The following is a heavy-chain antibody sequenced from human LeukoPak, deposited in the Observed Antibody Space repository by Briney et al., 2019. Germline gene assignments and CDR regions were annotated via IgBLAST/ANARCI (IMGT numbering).Heavy chain of an antibody. Sequence: SETLSLTCTVSGGSISSSSYYWGWIRQPPGKGLEWIGSIYYSGSTYYNPSLKSRVTISVDTSKNQFSLKLSSVTAADTAVYYCALSEAGDSIGYYYYMDVWGKGTTVTVSS. V-gene: IGHV4-39*07. CDR3: ALSEAGDSIGYYYYMDV. J-gene: IGHJ6*03. CDR1: GGSISSSSYY. D-gene: IGHD2-21*02. CDR2: IYYSGST.